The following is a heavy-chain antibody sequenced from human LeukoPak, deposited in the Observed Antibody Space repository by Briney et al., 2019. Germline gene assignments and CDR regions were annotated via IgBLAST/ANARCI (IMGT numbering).Heavy chain of an antibody. CDR1: GFTFSSYG. Sequence: GRSLRLSCTASGFTFSSYGMDWVRQAPGKGLEWVSAISGSGGSTYYADSVKGRFTISRDNSKDTLYLQQNSLRAEDTAIYYCSRPGYASSWSRNFDYWGQGTLVTVSS. CDR3: SRPGYASSWSRNFDY. D-gene: IGHD6-13*01. CDR2: ISGSGGST. J-gene: IGHJ4*02. V-gene: IGHV3-23*01.